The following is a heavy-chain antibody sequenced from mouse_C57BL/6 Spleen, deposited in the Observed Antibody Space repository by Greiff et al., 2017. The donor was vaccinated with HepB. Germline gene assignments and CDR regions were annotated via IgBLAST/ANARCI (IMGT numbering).Heavy chain of an antibody. V-gene: IGHV1-20*01. CDR2: INPYNGDT. Sequence: VHVKQSGPELVKPGDSVKISCKASGYSFTGYFMNWVMQSHGKSLEWIGRINPYNGDTFYNQKFKGKATLTVDKSSSTAHMELRSLTSEDSAVYYCAREAKLDYWGQGTSVTVSS. CDR1: GYSFTGYF. J-gene: IGHJ4*01. CDR3: AREAKLDY.